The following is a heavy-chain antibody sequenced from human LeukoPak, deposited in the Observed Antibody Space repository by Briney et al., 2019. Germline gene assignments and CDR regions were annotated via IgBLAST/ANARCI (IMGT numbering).Heavy chain of an antibody. CDR2: IKPDGSAT. J-gene: IGHJ4*02. Sequence: PGGSLRLSCVVSGFTYSDYWMGWVRQAPGEGLEWVANIKPDGSATYYVDSVKGRFTISRDNAKSSLSLQMSSLRVEDTAVYYCPRWGVNAGLDFWGQGTLVTVSS. V-gene: IGHV3-7*01. CDR1: GFTYSDYW. D-gene: IGHD3-10*01. CDR3: PRWGVNAGLDF.